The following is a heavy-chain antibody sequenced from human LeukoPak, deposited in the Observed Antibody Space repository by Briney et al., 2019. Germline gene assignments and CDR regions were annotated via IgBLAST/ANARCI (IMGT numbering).Heavy chain of an antibody. V-gene: IGHV1-2*02. CDR3: ARGPSFGGYDY. D-gene: IGHD5-12*01. CDR2: INPDSGAT. Sequence: ASVKVSCKASGYTFNEYYLHWVRQAPGQGLEWMGWINPDSGATNYLQKFQGRVTMTGDTSISSAYMELSRLRSEDTAEYYCARGPSFGGYDYWGQGTLLTVSS. J-gene: IGHJ4*02. CDR1: GYTFNEYY.